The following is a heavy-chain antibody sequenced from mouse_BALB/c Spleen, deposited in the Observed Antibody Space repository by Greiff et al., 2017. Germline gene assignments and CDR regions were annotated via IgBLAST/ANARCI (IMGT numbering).Heavy chain of an antibody. J-gene: IGHJ2*01. CDR2: ISYDGSN. D-gene: IGHD2-3*01. Sequence: VQLKESGPGLVKPSQSLSLTCSVTGYSITSGYYWNWIRQFPGNKLEWMGYISYDGSNNYNPSLKNRISITRDTSKNQFFLKLNSVTTEDTATYYCARAGGYYDYFDYWGQGTTLTVSS. V-gene: IGHV3-6*02. CDR1: GYSITSGYY. CDR3: ARAGGYYDYFDY.